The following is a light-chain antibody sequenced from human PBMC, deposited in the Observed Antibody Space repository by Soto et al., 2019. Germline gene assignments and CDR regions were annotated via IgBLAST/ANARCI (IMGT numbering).Light chain of an antibody. Sequence: PGERGTLSCRASESVTTYLAWYQQKPGQAPRLLIYEVSNRATGIPARFSGSGSGADFTLTISSLQPDDFATYYCLQFNTFPWTFGQGTKVDIK. J-gene: IGKJ1*01. CDR3: LQFNTFPWT. CDR1: ESVTTY. CDR2: EVS. V-gene: IGKV3-11*01.